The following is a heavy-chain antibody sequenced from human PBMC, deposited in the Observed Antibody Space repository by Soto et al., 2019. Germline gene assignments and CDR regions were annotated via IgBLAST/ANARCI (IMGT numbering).Heavy chain of an antibody. Sequence: SGPTLVKPTQTLTLTCTFSGFSLSTSGVGVGWIRQPPGKALEWLALIYWNDDKRYSPTLRSRLTITKDTSKNQVVLTMTNMDPVDTATYYCAHALPQGEYCSSTSCLYWFDPWGQGTLVTVSS. J-gene: IGHJ5*02. CDR1: GFSLSTSGVG. D-gene: IGHD2-2*01. V-gene: IGHV2-5*01. CDR2: IYWNDDK. CDR3: AHALPQGEYCSSTSCLYWFDP.